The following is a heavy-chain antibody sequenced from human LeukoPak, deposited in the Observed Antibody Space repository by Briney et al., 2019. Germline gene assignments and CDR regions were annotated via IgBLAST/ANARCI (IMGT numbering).Heavy chain of an antibody. J-gene: IGHJ6*02. D-gene: IGHD2-15*01. V-gene: IGHV4-61*01. CDR1: VGCVSSNSYS. Sequence: SETLSLTCTVSVGCVSSNSYSWTWIRQPPGKGLEWIGYIHYSGGTNYNPSLKSRVTISIDMSKNQFSLKVSSVTAADTAVYYCARDRSHYNYYGMDVWGQGTTVTVSS. CDR3: ARDRSHYNYYGMDV. CDR2: IHYSGGT.